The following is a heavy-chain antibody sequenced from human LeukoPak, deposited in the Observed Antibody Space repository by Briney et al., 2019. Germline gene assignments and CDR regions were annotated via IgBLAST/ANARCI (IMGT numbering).Heavy chain of an antibody. J-gene: IGHJ4*02. V-gene: IGHV3-23*01. CDR1: GFTFSSYA. CDR3: AKSYSSGWYFRFDY. D-gene: IGHD6-19*01. CDR2: ISGSGGST. Sequence: GGSLRLSCASSGFTFSSYAMSWVRQAPGKGLEWVSAISGSGGSTYYAYSVKGRFTISRDNSKNTLYLQMNSLRAEDTAVYYCAKSYSSGWYFRFDYWGQGTLVTVSS.